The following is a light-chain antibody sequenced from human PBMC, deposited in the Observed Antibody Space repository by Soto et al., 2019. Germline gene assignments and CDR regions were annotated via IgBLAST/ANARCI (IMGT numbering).Light chain of an antibody. J-gene: IGKJ1*01. V-gene: IGKV1-39*01. CDR2: ASY. Sequence: DIQMTQSPSSLSAALVDRVTITFRASQSISTYLNWYQQKPGTAPKLLIYASYTLQSGVPSRFSGRGSGSDFTLTISSLQPEDFATYSCQQSYSSPLTFAQGTKVDI. CDR1: QSISTY. CDR3: QQSYSSPLT.